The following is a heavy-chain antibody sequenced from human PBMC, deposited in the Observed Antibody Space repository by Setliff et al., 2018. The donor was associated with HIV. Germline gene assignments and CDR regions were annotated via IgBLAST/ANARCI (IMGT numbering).Heavy chain of an antibody. CDR3: ALTGHRLLRGYMDV. CDR2: INHSGST. J-gene: IGHJ6*03. V-gene: IGHV4-34*01. Sequence: PSETLSLTCAVYSGSFSGYYWSWIRQPPGKGLEWIGEINHSGSTNYNPSLKSRVTVSVDTSKNQFSLRLRSVTAADTAVYYCALTGHRLLRGYMDVWGKGTTVTVSS. D-gene: IGHD2-15*01. CDR1: SGSFSGYY.